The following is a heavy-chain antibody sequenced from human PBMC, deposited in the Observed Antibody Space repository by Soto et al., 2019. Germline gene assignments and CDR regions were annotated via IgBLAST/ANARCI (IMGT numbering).Heavy chain of an antibody. J-gene: IGHJ6*02. CDR1: GGSFSGYY. D-gene: IGHD6-13*01. Sequence: PSETLSLTCAVYGGSFSGYYWSWIRQPPGKGLEWIGEINHSGSTNYNPSLKSRVTISVDTSKNQFSLKLSSVTAADTAVYYGARGLSRGSSWYGCDYYSYYGMDVWGQGTTVTVSS. V-gene: IGHV4-34*01. CDR3: ARGLSRGSSWYGCDYYSYYGMDV. CDR2: INHSGST.